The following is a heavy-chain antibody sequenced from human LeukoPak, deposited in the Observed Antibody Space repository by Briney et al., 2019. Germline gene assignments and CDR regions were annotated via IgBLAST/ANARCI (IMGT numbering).Heavy chain of an antibody. V-gene: IGHV4-31*03. D-gene: IGHD5-18*01. CDR3: VREDDTTMAFDS. J-gene: IGHJ4*02. CDR1: GGSISSGDYY. Sequence: PSETLSLTCTVSGGSISSGDYYWSWIRQHPGKGLEWIGYIYYSGSTYYNPSLKSRVTISLDTSENQFSLKLSSVTAADTAVYYCVREDDTTMAFDSWGQGTLVTVSS. CDR2: IYYSGST.